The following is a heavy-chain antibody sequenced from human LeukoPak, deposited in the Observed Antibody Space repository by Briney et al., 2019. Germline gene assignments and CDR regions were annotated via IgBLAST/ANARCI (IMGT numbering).Heavy chain of an antibody. Sequence: SETLSLTCTVSGGSISSYYWSWIRQPPGKGLEWIGYIHYSGSTNYNPSLKSRVTISIDTSKNQFSLKLSSETAADTAVYYCARAHSIASYYYGVDVWGQGTTVTVSS. CDR3: ARAHSIASYYYGVDV. D-gene: IGHD2/OR15-2a*01. J-gene: IGHJ6*02. CDR1: GGSISSYY. V-gene: IGHV4-59*01. CDR2: IHYSGST.